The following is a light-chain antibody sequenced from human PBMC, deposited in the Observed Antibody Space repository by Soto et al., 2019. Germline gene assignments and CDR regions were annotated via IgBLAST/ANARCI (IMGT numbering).Light chain of an antibody. CDR1: SSNIGAGYD. V-gene: IGLV1-40*01. CDR3: QSYDNSLSGSWV. Sequence: QSVLTQPPSVSGAPGQRVTISCTGTSSNIGAGYDVHWYQQLPGTAPKLLIYANINRPSGVPDRFSGSNSGTSASLAITGLQAEDEADYSCQSYDNSLSGSWVFGGGTKLTVL. J-gene: IGLJ3*02. CDR2: ANI.